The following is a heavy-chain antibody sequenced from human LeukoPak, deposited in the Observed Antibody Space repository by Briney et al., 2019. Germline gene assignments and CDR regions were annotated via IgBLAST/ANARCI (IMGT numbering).Heavy chain of an antibody. CDR3: AGGLLNWNYDY. J-gene: IGHJ4*02. D-gene: IGHD1-1*01. CDR2: IYYSGST. V-gene: IGHV4-61*08. Sequence: SETLSLTCTVSGGSISSGGYYWSWIRQPPGKGLEWIGYIYYSGSTNYNPSLKSRVTISVDTSKNQFSLKLSSVTAADTAVYYCAGGLLNWNYDYWGQGTLVTVSS. CDR1: GGSISSGGYY.